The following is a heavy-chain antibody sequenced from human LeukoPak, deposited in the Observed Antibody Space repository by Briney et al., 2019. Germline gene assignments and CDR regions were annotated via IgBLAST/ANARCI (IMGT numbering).Heavy chain of an antibody. D-gene: IGHD3-10*01. V-gene: IGHV3-21*01. Sequence: GGSLRLSCAASGFTFSSYSMNWVRQAPGKGLEWVSSISSSSRYIYYADSVKGRFTISRDNAKNSLYLQMNSLRAEDTAVYYCARDHLYGSGSYYHDYWGQGTLVTVSS. CDR2: ISSSSRYI. J-gene: IGHJ4*02. CDR1: GFTFSSYS. CDR3: ARDHLYGSGSYYHDY.